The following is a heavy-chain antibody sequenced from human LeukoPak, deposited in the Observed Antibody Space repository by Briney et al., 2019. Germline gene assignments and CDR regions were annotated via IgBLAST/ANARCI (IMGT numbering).Heavy chain of an antibody. CDR1: GFTFSAYW. J-gene: IGHJ4*02. Sequence: GGSLRLSCVAYGFTFSAYWMSSVRQAPGKGLEWVASVKGDGSKREYVDSVKGRFTISRDNGKNSVYLQMNTLRVEDTAVYYCARWRGSQSEFVDWGQGALVTVSS. V-gene: IGHV3-7*01. D-gene: IGHD3-3*01. CDR3: ARWRGSQSEFVD. CDR2: VKGDGSKR.